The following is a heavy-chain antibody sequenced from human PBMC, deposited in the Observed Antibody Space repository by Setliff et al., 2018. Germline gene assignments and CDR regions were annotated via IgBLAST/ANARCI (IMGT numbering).Heavy chain of an antibody. CDR1: GFTFSSYG. J-gene: IGHJ6*02. D-gene: IGHD3-9*01. Sequence: HPGGSLRLSCAASGFTFSSYGMHWVRQAPGKGLEWVAFIRYDGSNKYYADSVRGRFTISRDNSKNTLYLQMNSLRAEDTAVYYCAKHGAYNDFLTGYNFYYDMDVWGQGTTVTVSS. CDR3: AKHGAYNDFLTGYNFYYDMDV. CDR2: IRYDGSNK. V-gene: IGHV3-30*02.